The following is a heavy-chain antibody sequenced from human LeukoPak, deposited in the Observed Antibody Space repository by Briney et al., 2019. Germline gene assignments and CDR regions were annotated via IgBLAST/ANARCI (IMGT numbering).Heavy chain of an antibody. Sequence: ASVKVSCKASGYTFTSYYMHWVRQAPGQGLEWMGIINPSGGSTSYAQKFQGRVTMTRDTSTSTVYMELSSLRSEDTAVYYCARVQWNLYSGSYQFDCWGQGTLVTVSS. CDR3: ARVQWNLYSGSYQFDC. J-gene: IGHJ4*02. CDR1: GYTFTSYY. V-gene: IGHV1-46*01. CDR2: INPSGGST. D-gene: IGHD1-26*01.